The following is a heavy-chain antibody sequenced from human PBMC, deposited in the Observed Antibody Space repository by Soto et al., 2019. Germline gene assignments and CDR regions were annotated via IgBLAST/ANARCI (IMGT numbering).Heavy chain of an antibody. D-gene: IGHD1-1*01. V-gene: IGHV3-48*01. J-gene: IGHJ6*03. Sequence: EVQLVESGGGLVQPGGSLRLSCAASGFTFSSYSMNWVRQAPGKGLEWVSYISSSSRTIYYADSVKGRFTISRDNAKNSLYLQMNSLRAEDTAVYYCARALQDYYYYYYMDVWGKGTTVTVSS. CDR2: ISSSSRTI. CDR3: ARALQDYYYYYYMDV. CDR1: GFTFSSYS.